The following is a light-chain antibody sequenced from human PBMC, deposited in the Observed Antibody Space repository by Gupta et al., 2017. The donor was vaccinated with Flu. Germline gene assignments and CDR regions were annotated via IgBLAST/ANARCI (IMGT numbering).Light chain of an antibody. Sequence: IQMSKSPSSLPASVGDRITIPCHARQDIKTSFNVYHQKPGKAPTLLIYDASNLETGVPSMFRGRGSETHFTLHHRSLEPEDSATYLCPPYERLSDTFGQGTKLEIK. CDR2: DAS. J-gene: IGKJ2*01. CDR3: PPYERLSDT. V-gene: IGKV1-33*01. CDR1: QDIKTS.